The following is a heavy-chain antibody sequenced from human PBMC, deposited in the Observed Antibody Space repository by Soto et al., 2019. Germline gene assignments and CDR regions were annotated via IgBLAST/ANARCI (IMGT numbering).Heavy chain of an antibody. D-gene: IGHD3-16*01. CDR2: IVVGSGNT. J-gene: IGHJ4*02. V-gene: IGHV1-58*01. Sequence: SVKVSCKASGFTFTSSAVQWVRQARGQRLEWIGWIVVGSGNTNYAQKFQERVTITRDMSTSTAYMELSSLRAEDTAVYYCAKGVVGDLGGYFDYWGQGTLVTVSS. CDR3: AKGVVGDLGGYFDY. CDR1: GFTFTSSA.